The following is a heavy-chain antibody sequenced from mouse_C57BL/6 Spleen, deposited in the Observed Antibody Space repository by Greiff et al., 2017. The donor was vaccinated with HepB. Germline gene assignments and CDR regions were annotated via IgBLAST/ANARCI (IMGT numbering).Heavy chain of an antibody. Sequence: EVNLVESGGGLVKPGGSLKLSCAASGFTFSSYAMSWVRQTPEKRLEWVATISDGGSYTYYPDNVKGRFTISRDNAKNNLYLQMSHLKSEDTAMYYCARERVRPDYYAMDYWGQGTSVTVSS. CDR3: ARERVRPDYYAMDY. CDR1: GFTFSSYA. CDR2: ISDGGSYT. J-gene: IGHJ4*01. V-gene: IGHV5-4*01. D-gene: IGHD1-2*01.